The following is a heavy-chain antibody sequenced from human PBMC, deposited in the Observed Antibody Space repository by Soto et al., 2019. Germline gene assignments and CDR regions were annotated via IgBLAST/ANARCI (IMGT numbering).Heavy chain of an antibody. Sequence: GGSLRLSCAASGFTFSSYAMSWVRQAPGKGLEWVAVITDGGSSTYYADSVKGRFTISRDNSKNTLYLQMNSLRAEDTAVYYCARERFTVTTNAFDIWGQGTMVTVSS. D-gene: IGHD4-17*01. CDR2: ITDGGSST. J-gene: IGHJ3*02. CDR3: ARERFTVTTNAFDI. CDR1: GFTFSSYA. V-gene: IGHV3-23*01.